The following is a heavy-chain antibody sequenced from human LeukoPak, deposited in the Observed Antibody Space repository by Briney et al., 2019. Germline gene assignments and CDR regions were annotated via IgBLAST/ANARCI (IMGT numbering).Heavy chain of an antibody. Sequence: GGSLRLSCAASGFTVSSNYLSWVRQAPGRGLEWISVVYSDGSTSYADSVEGRFTISRDKSKNTLYLQMNSLRDDDTAVYFCARSAGYPRSVNGYFDYWGQGTLVTVSS. J-gene: IGHJ4*02. V-gene: IGHV3-66*01. CDR1: GFTVSSNY. CDR3: ARSAGYPRSVNGYFDY. CDR2: VYSDGST. D-gene: IGHD2-15*01.